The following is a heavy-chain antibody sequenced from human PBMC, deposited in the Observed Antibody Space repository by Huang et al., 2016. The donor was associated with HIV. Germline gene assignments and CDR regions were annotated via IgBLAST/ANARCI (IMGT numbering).Heavy chain of an antibody. J-gene: IGHJ2*01. CDR3: TTAWIGYWYFDL. V-gene: IGHV3-15*01. CDR2: SKSESDGATI. CDR1: GFTFNNAW. D-gene: IGHD5-12*01. Sequence: GFTFNNAWMSWVRQAPGKGLEWIGRSKSESDGATIDYGAPVKGRFTISRDDSKNTLFLQINSLKIEDTAVYYCTTAWIGYWYFDLWGRGTLVTVSS.